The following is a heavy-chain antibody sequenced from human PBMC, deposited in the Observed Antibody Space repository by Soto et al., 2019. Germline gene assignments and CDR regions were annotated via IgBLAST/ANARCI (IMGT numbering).Heavy chain of an antibody. CDR3: ARHRFNYYDDTVYYYFDY. CDR1: GYSFTSYG. Sequence: QVQLVQSGAEVKKPGASVKVSCKASGYSFTSYGISWVRQAPGQGPEWMGWISGHNGNTNHLQSLQGRVTMTTDTSRNTAYMELRSLRSDDTAVYYCARHRFNYYDDTVYYYFDYWGQGTLVTVSS. D-gene: IGHD3-22*01. CDR2: ISGHNGNT. V-gene: IGHV1-18*04. J-gene: IGHJ4*02.